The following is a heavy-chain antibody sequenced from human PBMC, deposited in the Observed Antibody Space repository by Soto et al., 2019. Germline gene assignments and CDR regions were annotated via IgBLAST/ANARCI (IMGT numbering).Heavy chain of an antibody. V-gene: IGHV5-51*01. D-gene: IGHD2-15*01. CDR3: ARGVGGNLVYFHY. CDR1: GYRLTSYW. CDR2: IYPGDSNT. Sequence: GESLKISCKGSGYRLTSYWIAWVRQMSGKGLEWMGIIYPGDSNTIYSPSFQGQVTISADKSISTAYLQWSSLKASDTAMYYCARGVGGNLVYFHYCGQGALVTVSS. J-gene: IGHJ4*02.